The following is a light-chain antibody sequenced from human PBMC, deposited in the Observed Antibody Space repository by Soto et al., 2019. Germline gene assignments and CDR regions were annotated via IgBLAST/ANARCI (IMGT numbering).Light chain of an antibody. J-gene: IGKJ2*01. V-gene: IGKV1-39*01. CDR1: QSIAYY. CDR3: QQSSNSPLYT. CDR2: AAS. Sequence: DIQMTQSPSSLSASVGDRATITCRASQSIAYYVNWFHQKPGQAPRLLIYAASSLQSGVPSRFSGSGSGTDFTLTISSLQPEEFATYYCQQSSNSPLYTFGQGT.